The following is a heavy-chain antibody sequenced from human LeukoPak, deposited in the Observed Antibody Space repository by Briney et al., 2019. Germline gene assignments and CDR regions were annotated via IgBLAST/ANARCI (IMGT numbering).Heavy chain of an antibody. V-gene: IGHV4-31*03. CDR3: ARDTSLGYCSSTSCYTGIQ. D-gene: IGHD2-2*02. CDR2: IYYSGST. CDR1: GGSISSGGYY. Sequence: PSETLSLTCTVSGGSISSGGYYWSWIRQHPGKGLEWIGYIYYSGSTYYNPSLKSRVTISVDTSKNQFSLKLSSVTAADTAVYYCARDTSLGYCSSTSCYTGIQWGQGTLVTVSS. J-gene: IGHJ4*02.